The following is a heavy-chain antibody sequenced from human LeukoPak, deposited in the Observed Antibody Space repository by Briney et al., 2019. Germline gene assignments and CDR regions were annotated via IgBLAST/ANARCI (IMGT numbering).Heavy chain of an antibody. CDR2: IYTSGST. CDR1: GGSSSSYY. V-gene: IGHV4-4*07. D-gene: IGHD6-13*01. CDR3: ARGIAAASERALDI. Sequence: SETLSLTSTVSGGSSSSYYWSWIRQPAGKGLDWIGRIYTSGSTDYNPSLKSRVTMSVDTSKNQFSLRLTSVTAADTAVYYCARGIAAASERALDIWGQGTTVTVSS. J-gene: IGHJ3*02.